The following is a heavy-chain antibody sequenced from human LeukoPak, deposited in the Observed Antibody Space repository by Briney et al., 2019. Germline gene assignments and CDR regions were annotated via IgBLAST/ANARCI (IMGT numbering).Heavy chain of an antibody. CDR1: GFTFSSYA. V-gene: IGHV3-30-3*01. D-gene: IGHD3-22*01. Sequence: GGSLRLSCAASGFTFSSYAMHWVRQAPGKGLEWVAVISYDGSNKYYADFVKGRFTISRDNSKNTLYLQMNSLRAEDTAVYYCARTYDSSGYYFIGVENYYYYGMDVWGQGTTVTVSS. J-gene: IGHJ6*02. CDR3: ARTYDSSGYYFIGVENYYYYGMDV. CDR2: ISYDGSNK.